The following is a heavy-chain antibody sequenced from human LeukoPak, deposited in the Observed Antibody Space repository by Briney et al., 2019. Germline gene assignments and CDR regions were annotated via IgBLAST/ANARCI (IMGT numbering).Heavy chain of an antibody. D-gene: IGHD2-2*01. CDR2: MSFDESSK. CDR3: AKVNCSSTSCRARFLDY. V-gene: IGHV3-30*04. J-gene: IGHJ4*02. Sequence: GGSLRLSCAASGFTFRSYAKHWVRQAPGKGLEWVALMSFDESSKDYADSVKGRFTISRDNSNDTLFLQMSSLRADDTAVYYCAKVNCSSTSCRARFLDYWGQGTLVTVSS. CDR1: GFTFRSYA.